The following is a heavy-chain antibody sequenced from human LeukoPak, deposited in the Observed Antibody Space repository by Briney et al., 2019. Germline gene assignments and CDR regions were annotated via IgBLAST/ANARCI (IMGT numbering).Heavy chain of an antibody. CDR3: ARERTMIVVVPPPYNWFDP. D-gene: IGHD3-22*01. V-gene: IGHV1-69*13. Sequence: EASVKVSCKASGGTFSSYAISWVRQAPGQGLEWMGGIIPIFGTANYAQKFQGRVTITADESTSTAYMELSSLRSEDTAVYYCARERTMIVVVPPPYNWFDPWGQGTLVTVSS. J-gene: IGHJ5*02. CDR2: IIPIFGTA. CDR1: GGTFSSYA.